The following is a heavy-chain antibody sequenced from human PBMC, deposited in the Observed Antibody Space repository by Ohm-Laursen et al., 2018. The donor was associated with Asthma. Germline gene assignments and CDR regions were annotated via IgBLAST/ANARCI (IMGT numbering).Heavy chain of an antibody. Sequence: SETLSLTWTVSGGSISSYYWSWIRQPPGKGLEWIGYIYYSGSTNYNPSLKSRVTISVDTSKNQFSLKLSSVTAADTAVYYCARDPHGFRNCSGGSCYSAPHQFDYWGQGTLVTVSS. CDR3: ARDPHGFRNCSGGSCYSAPHQFDY. CDR2: IYYSGST. CDR1: GGSISSYY. D-gene: IGHD2-15*01. J-gene: IGHJ4*02. V-gene: IGHV4-59*01.